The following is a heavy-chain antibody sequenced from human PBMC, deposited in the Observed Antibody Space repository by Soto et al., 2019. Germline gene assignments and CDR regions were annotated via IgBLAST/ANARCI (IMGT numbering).Heavy chain of an antibody. Sequence: QVQLVQSGAELKKPGSSVKVSCKASGGTFGNFAISWVRQAPGQGPEWVAGIIPIYGTSNYADDFRGRITLTADESTATAYLELSSLRSEDTAIYYCATGTRAGYNDWYFDLWGRGTQVTVSS. V-gene: IGHV1-69*01. CDR1: GGTFGNFA. J-gene: IGHJ2*01. CDR2: IIPIYGTS. CDR3: ATGTRAGYNDWYFDL. D-gene: IGHD1-7*01.